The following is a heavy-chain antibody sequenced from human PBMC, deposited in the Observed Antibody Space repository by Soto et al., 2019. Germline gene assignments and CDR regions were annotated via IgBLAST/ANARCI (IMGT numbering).Heavy chain of an antibody. CDR3: AKDFVGYDFPYYVDY. J-gene: IGHJ4*02. D-gene: IGHD5-12*01. CDR1: GFTLSSYA. Sequence: EVQLLESGGGSVQPGGSLRLSCAASGFTLSSYAMSWVRQAPGKGLEWVSAISGSGGSTYYADSVKGRFTISRDNSKNTQYLQMNTLRAEYTAVYYCAKDFVGYDFPYYVDYWGQGTLVTVSS. CDR2: ISGSGGST. V-gene: IGHV3-23*01.